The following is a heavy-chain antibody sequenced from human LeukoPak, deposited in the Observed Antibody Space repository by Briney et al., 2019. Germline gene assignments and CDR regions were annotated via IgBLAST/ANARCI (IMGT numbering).Heavy chain of an antibody. D-gene: IGHD3-3*01. CDR3: ARRELRFLEWLGKEYYYMDI. CDR1: GGSISSSSYY. J-gene: IGHJ6*03. V-gene: IGHV4-39*01. Sequence: SETLSLTCTVSGGSISSSSYYWGWIRQPPGKGLEWIGSIYYSGSTYYNPSLKSRVTISVDTSKNQFSLKLSSVTAADTAVYYCARRELRFLEWLGKEYYYMDIWGKGTTVTVSS. CDR2: IYYSGST.